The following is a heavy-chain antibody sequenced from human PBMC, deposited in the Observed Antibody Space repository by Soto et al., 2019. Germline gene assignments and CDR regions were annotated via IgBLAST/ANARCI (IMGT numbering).Heavy chain of an antibody. CDR3: ARRPTPTYYYYGMDV. V-gene: IGHV5-10-1*01. D-gene: IGHD4-4*01. Sequence: PGETLKISCKGSGYSFTSYLMSWVRQMPGKGLEWMGRIDPSDSYTNYSPSFQGHVTISADKSISTAYLQWSRLKASDTAMYYCARRPTPTYYYYGMDVWGQGTTVTVSS. J-gene: IGHJ6*02. CDR1: GYSFTSYL. CDR2: IDPSDSYT.